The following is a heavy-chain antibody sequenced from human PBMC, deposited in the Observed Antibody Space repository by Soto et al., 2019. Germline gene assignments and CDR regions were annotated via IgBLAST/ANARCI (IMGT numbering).Heavy chain of an antibody. J-gene: IGHJ6*02. D-gene: IGHD2-15*01. CDR3: ARGYCSGGSCPKTIYYYGMDV. Sequence: GASVKVSCKASGGTFSSYAISWVRQAPGQGLEWMGGIIPIFGTANYAQKFQGRVTITADESTSTAYLELSSLRSEDTAVYYCARGYCSGGSCPKTIYYYGMDVWGQGTTVTVSS. V-gene: IGHV1-69*13. CDR1: GGTFSSYA. CDR2: IIPIFGTA.